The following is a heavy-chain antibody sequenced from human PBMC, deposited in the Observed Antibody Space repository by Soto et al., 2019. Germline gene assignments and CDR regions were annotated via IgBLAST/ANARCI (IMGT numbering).Heavy chain of an antibody. V-gene: IGHV4-61*01. CDR3: ARDRSGYDGYYYYGMDV. J-gene: IGHJ6*02. CDR2: IYYSGST. CDR1: GGSVSSGSYY. D-gene: IGHD5-12*01. Sequence: SETLSLTCTVSGGSVSSGSYYWSWIRQPPGKGLEWIGYIYYSGSTNYNPSLKSRVTISVDTSKNQFSLKLSSVTAADTAVYYCARDRSGYDGYYYYGMDVWGQGTTVTVSS.